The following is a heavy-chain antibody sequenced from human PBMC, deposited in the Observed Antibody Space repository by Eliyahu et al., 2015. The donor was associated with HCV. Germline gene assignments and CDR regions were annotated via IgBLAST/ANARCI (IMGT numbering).Heavy chain of an antibody. D-gene: IGHD2-8*01. CDR2: IKQDGSEK. J-gene: IGHJ6*02. Sequence: EVQLVESGGGLVQPGGSLRLSCAASGFTFSSYWXXWVXRAPGKGLEWVANIKQDGSEKYYVDSVKGRFTISRDNAKNSLYLQMNSLRAEDTAVYYCARDLGYCTNGVCYTDYYYYGMDVWGQGTTVTVSS. CDR3: ARDLGYCTNGVCYTDYYYYGMDV. CDR1: GFTFSSYW. V-gene: IGHV3-7*01.